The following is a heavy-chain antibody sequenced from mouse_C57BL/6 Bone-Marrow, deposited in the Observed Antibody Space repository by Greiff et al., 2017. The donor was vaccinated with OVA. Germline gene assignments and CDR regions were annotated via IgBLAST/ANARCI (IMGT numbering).Heavy chain of an antibody. J-gene: IGHJ2*01. CDR2: ISSGGSYT. V-gene: IGHV5-6*01. CDR3: ARRWLLDYFDY. CDR1: GFTFSSYG. D-gene: IGHD2-3*01. Sequence: EVQVVESGGDLVKPGGSLKLSCAASGFTFSSYGMSWVRQTPDKRLEWVATISSGGSYTYYPDSVKGRFTISSDNAKNTLYLQMSSLKSEDTAMYYCARRWLLDYFDYWGQGTTLTVSS.